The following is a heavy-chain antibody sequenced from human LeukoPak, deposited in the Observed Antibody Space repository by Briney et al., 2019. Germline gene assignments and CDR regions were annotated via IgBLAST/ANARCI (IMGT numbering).Heavy chain of an antibody. J-gene: IGHJ4*02. D-gene: IGHD3-16*01. CDR1: GFSFSDYG. V-gene: IGHV3-30*03. CDR3: ARDKDGWGIHDF. Sequence: PGGSLRLSCAASGFSFSDYGLHWVRQAPGKGLEWVALISYDGSQKNFADCVKGRFTTSRDNSKFTMYLEMNSLRAEDTAVYFCARDKDGWGIHDFWGQGTLVTVSS. CDR2: ISYDGSQK.